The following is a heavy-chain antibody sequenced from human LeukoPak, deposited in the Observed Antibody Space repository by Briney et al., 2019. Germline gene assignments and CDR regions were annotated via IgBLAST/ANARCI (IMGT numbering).Heavy chain of an antibody. D-gene: IGHD3-3*01. V-gene: IGHV4-34*01. CDR1: GGSFSGYY. CDR3: ARVWSRITIFGVVIIGGGFDY. CDR2: INHSGST. Sequence: LETLSLTCAVYGGSFSGYYWSWIRQPPGKGLEWIGEINHSGSTNYNPSLKSRVTISVDTSKNQFSLKLSSVTAADTAVYYCARVWSRITIFGVVIIGGGFDYWGQGTLVTVSS. J-gene: IGHJ4*02.